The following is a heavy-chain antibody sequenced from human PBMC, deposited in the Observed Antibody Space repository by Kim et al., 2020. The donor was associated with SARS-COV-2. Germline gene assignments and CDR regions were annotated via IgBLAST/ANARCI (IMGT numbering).Heavy chain of an antibody. V-gene: IGHV3-23*01. Sequence: GGSLRLSCVASGFTFSSFAMTWIRQAPGKGLEWVSAITDSGGGTFYADSVRGRFTISRDNTKNTVYLQMTSLRADDTAVYYCAKTPCGSRSGWSPETDFWGQGTLVTVSS. CDR2: ITDSGGGT. CDR3: AKTPCGSRSGWSPETDF. D-gene: IGHD6-13*01. CDR1: GFTFSSFA. J-gene: IGHJ4*02.